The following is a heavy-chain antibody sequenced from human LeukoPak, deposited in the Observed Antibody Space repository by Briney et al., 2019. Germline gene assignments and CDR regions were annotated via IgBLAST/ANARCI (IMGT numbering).Heavy chain of an antibody. V-gene: IGHV4-34*01. CDR3: ARGSDSSGYYGDWFDP. CDR2: INHSGSA. CDR1: GGSFSGYY. J-gene: IGHJ5*02. D-gene: IGHD3-22*01. Sequence: SETLSLTCAVYGGSFSGYYWSWIRQPPGKGLEWIGEINHSGSANHNPSLKRRVTISVDTSKNQFSLKLSSVTAADTAVYYCARGSDSSGYYGDWFDPWGQGTLVTVSS.